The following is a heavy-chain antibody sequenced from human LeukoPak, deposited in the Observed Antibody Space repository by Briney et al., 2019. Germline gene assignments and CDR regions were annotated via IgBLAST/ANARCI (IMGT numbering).Heavy chain of an antibody. D-gene: IGHD2-2*01. CDR2: INGRGVLT. V-gene: IGHV3-23*01. J-gene: IGHJ6*03. CDR1: GFTFSSYA. CDR3: ARMPSTEIYYFYYMDV. Sequence: GGSLRLSCAASGFTFSSYAMSWVRQAPGKGLEWVSGINGRGVLTFYADSVKGRFTISRDNSKNTLYLQMDSLGTEDTAVYYCARMPSTEIYYFYYMDVWGKGTTVTVSS.